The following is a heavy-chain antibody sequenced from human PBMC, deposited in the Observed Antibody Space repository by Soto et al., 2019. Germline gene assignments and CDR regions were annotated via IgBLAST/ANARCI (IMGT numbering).Heavy chain of an antibody. CDR2: ISAYNGNT. Sequence: QVQLVQSGAEVKKPGASVKVSCKASGYTFTSYGISWVRQAPGQGLEWMGWISAYNGNTNYAQKLQGRVTMTTDTAXSTAYMELRSLRSDDTAVYYCASSLLVGYGLEGESDWGQGTLVTVSS. CDR1: GYTFTSYG. D-gene: IGHD5-18*01. J-gene: IGHJ4*02. CDR3: ASSLLVGYGLEGESD. V-gene: IGHV1-18*01.